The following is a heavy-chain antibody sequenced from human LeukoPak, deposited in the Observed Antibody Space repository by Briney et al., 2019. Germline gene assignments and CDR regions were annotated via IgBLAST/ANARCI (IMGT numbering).Heavy chain of an antibody. Sequence: PGRSLRLSCAASGFTFSSYAMHWVRQAPGKGLEWVAVISYDGSNTYYADSVKGRFTISRDNSKNTLYLQMNSLRAEDTAVYYCARDGAVAATFDYWGQGTLVTVSS. J-gene: IGHJ4*02. CDR2: ISYDGSNT. CDR1: GFTFSSYA. CDR3: ARDGAVAATFDY. D-gene: IGHD6-19*01. V-gene: IGHV3-30*04.